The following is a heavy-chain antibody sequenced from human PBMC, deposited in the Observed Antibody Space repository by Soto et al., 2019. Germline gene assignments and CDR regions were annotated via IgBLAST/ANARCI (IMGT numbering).Heavy chain of an antibody. V-gene: IGHV3-23*01. CDR2: FSGSGDST. Sequence: PGGSLRLSCAASGFTFSTYAMSWVRQAPGQGLEWVSAFSGSGDSTFYADSVKGRFTVSREGTKKTLYLQLNSLRDEDTAVYYCAREAGELPVVTVGVFVFWGRGTLDTV. J-gene: IGHJ4*02. CDR1: GFTFSTYA. CDR3: AREAGELPVVTVGVFVF. D-gene: IGHD3-22*01.